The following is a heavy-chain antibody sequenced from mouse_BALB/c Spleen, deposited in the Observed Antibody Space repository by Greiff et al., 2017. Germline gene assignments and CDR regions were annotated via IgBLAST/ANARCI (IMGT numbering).Heavy chain of an antibody. CDR3: ARRLRRTMDY. CDR2: IYPGDGDT. D-gene: IGHD2-4*01. CDR1: GYAFSSYW. V-gene: IGHV1-80*01. J-gene: IGHJ4*01. Sequence: VKLQESGAELVRPGSSVKISCKASGYAFSSYWMNWVKQRPGQGLEWIGQIYPGDGDTNYNGKFKGKATLTADKSSSTAYMQLSSLTSEDSAVYFCARRLRRTMDYWGQGTSVTVSS.